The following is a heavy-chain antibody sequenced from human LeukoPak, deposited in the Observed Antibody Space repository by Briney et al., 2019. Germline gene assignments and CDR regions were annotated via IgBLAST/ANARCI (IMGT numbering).Heavy chain of an antibody. J-gene: IGHJ1*01. Sequence: GGSLRLSCAASGFTFSSYTMNWVRQPPGKGLEWVSAITGSGGSTYYADSVKGRFTISRDNSKNTLYLQMNSLRAEDTAVYYCAKDQYSNTLPEYFQHWGQGTLVTVSS. CDR3: AKDQYSNTLPEYFQH. CDR1: GFTFSSYT. V-gene: IGHV3-23*01. D-gene: IGHD4-11*01. CDR2: ITGSGGST.